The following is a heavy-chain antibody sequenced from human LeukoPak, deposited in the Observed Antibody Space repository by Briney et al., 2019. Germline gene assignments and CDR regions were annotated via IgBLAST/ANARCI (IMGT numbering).Heavy chain of an antibody. D-gene: IGHD6-13*01. Sequence: GGSLRLSCAASGFTFSSYEMNWVRQAPGKGLEWVSYISSSGSTIYYADSVKGRFTISRDNAKSSLYLQMNSLRAEDTAVYYCARDGVGSSSWTPNWFDPWGQGTLVTVSS. J-gene: IGHJ5*02. CDR2: ISSSGSTI. CDR3: ARDGVGSSSWTPNWFDP. V-gene: IGHV3-48*03. CDR1: GFTFSSYE.